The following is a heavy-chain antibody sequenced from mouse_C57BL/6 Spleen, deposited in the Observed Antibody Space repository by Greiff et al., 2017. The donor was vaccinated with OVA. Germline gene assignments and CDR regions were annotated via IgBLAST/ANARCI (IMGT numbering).Heavy chain of an antibody. CDR2: IYPGSGST. J-gene: IGHJ4*01. Sequence: QVHVKQPGAELVKPGASVKMSCKASGYTFTSYWITWVKQRPGQGLEWIGDIYPGSGSTNYNEKFKSKATLTVDTSSSTAYMQLSSLTSEDSAVYYCARFYDGYYDYAMDYWGQGTSVTVSS. CDR1: GYTFTSYW. V-gene: IGHV1-55*01. CDR3: ARFYDGYYDYAMDY. D-gene: IGHD2-3*01.